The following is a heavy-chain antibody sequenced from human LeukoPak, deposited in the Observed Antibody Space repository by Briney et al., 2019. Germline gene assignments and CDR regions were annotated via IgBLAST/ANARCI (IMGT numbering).Heavy chain of an antibody. V-gene: IGHV4-59*01. CDR1: GGSISSYY. CDR2: ISYSGST. CDR3: ARRIVNSALDLFDY. D-gene: IGHD1-26*01. J-gene: IGHJ4*02. Sequence: SETLSLTCTVSGGSISSYYWSWIRQPPGKGLECIGYISYSGSTNYNPSLKSRVTMSVDTSENQFSLKLTSVTAADTAVYYCARRIVNSALDLFDYWGQGTLVTVSS.